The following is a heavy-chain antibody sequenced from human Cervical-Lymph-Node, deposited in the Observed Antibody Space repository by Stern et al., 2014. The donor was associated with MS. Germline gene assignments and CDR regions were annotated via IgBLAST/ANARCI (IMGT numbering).Heavy chain of an antibody. CDR3: SPFDYYGSVGFAY. Sequence: EVQLEESGGGLVKPGGSLKLSCAASGFTFRKAWMSLVRQAPGKGLEWLGRIKSQSDGGTIDYAAPVKGRFTISRDDSKNTLFLQMHSLKIEDTAVYYCSPFDYYGSVGFAYWGQGTLVAVSS. CDR1: GFTFRKAW. J-gene: IGHJ4*02. CDR2: IKSQSDGGTI. D-gene: IGHD3-10*01. V-gene: IGHV3-15*01.